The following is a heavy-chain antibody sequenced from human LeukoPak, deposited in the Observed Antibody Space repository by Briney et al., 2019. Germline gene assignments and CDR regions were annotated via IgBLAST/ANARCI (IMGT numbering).Heavy chain of an antibody. CDR2: IYPGDSDT. Sequence: GESLKIFLKSSGYSFAGYWLAWERQMPGKGLEWMGIIYPGDSDTRYSPYFQGQVTISADKSISNAHLQWSSLKASDTAKYYCARQRVVASIFDSLDFWGQGTMVTVSS. J-gene: IGHJ3*01. CDR1: GYSFAGYW. V-gene: IGHV5-51*01. D-gene: IGHD3-9*01. CDR3: ARQRVVASIFDSLDF.